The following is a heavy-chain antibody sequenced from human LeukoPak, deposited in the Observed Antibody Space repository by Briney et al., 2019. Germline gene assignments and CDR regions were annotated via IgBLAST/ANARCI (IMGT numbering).Heavy chain of an antibody. Sequence: ASVKVSCKASGYTFTTYNINWVRQAPGQGLEWMGWISGYNGNTNYAQKLQGRVTMTTDTPTSTAYMELRSLRSDDTAVYYCARCPTPNWFDPWGQGTLVTVSS. CDR2: ISGYNGNT. J-gene: IGHJ5*02. CDR1: GYTFTTYN. CDR3: ARCPTPNWFDP. V-gene: IGHV1-18*01.